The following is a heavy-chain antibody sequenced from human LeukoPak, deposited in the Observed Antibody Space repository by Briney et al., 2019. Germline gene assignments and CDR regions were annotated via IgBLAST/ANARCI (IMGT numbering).Heavy chain of an antibody. Sequence: SVKVSCKASGYTFTGYYMHWVRQAPGQGLEWMGWINPNSGGTNYAQKFQGRVTMTRDTSISTAYMELSRLRSDDTAVYYCARAISGSYVGAFDIWGQGAMVTVSS. CDR2: INPNSGGT. V-gene: IGHV1-2*02. CDR3: ARAISGSYVGAFDI. D-gene: IGHD1-26*01. J-gene: IGHJ3*02. CDR1: GYTFTGYY.